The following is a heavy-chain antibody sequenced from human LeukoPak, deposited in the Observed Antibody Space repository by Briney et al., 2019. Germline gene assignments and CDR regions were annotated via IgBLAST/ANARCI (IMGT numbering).Heavy chain of an antibody. CDR1: GASVGSAGYY. J-gene: IGHJ4*02. CDR2: IYYISNT. D-gene: IGHD1-26*01. Sequence: PSETLSLTCTVSGASVGSAGYYWSRIRQPPGGGLEWIGYIYYISNTNYNPSLKSRVTMSADPSKNQFSLKLNSVTAADTAVYYCARTQSQSGSYRYYFGYWGQGTLVTVSS. V-gene: IGHV4-61*08. CDR3: ARTQSQSGSYRYYFGY.